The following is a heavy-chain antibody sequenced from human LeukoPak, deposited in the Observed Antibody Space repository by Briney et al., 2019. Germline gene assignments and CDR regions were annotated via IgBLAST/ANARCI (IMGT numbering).Heavy chain of an antibody. CDR1: GYTCTGYY. J-gene: IGHJ5*02. CDR2: INPNSGGT. CDR3: ARFPVVVVDNWFDP. Sequence: ASVKVSCKASGYTCTGYYMHWVRQAPGQGLEWMGWINPNSGGTNYAQKFQGRVTMTRDTSISTAYMELSRLRSDDTAVYYCARFPVVVVDNWFDPWGQGTLVTVSS. D-gene: IGHD3-22*01. V-gene: IGHV1-2*02.